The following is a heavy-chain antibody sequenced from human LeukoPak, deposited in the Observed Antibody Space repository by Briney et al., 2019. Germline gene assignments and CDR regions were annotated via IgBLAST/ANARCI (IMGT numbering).Heavy chain of an antibody. V-gene: IGHV1-2*02. CDR1: GYTLTGYY. J-gene: IGHJ5*02. CDR2: INPNSGGT. CDR3: ARDLIVVPALSGWFDP. D-gene: IGHD2-2*01. Sequence: ASVKVSCKASGYTLTGYYMHWVRQAPGQGLEWMGWINPNSGGTNYAQKFQGRVTMTRDTSISTAYMELSRLRSDDTAVYYCARDLIVVPALSGWFDPWGQGTLVTVSS.